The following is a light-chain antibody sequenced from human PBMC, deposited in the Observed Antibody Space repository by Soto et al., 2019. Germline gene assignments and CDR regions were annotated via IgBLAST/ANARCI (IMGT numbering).Light chain of an antibody. CDR3: QQYHRYST. V-gene: IGKV1-27*01. Sequence: IQRTQSPSSLSAVVGDRVTITCRASQGISNYLAWYQQKPGKVPKLLIYGASTLQSGVPSRFSGSASGTEFTLTISSLESDDFATYYCQQYHRYSTFGQGTKVDI. CDR2: GAS. CDR1: QGISNY. J-gene: IGKJ1*01.